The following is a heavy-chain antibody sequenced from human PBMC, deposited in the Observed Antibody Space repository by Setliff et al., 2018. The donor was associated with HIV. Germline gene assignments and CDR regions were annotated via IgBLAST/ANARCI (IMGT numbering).Heavy chain of an antibody. D-gene: IGHD7-27*01. CDR3: ARHWGNAFDI. V-gene: IGHV3-48*03. CDR2: ITSSSKSA. J-gene: IGHJ3*02. Sequence: GGSLRLSCAASGFTFSSYEMNWVRQAPGKGPEWVSSITSSSKSAYYADSVKGRFTISRDNAENSLFLQMNSLRVEDTAVYYCARHWGNAFDIWGQGTMVTVSS. CDR1: GFTFSSYE.